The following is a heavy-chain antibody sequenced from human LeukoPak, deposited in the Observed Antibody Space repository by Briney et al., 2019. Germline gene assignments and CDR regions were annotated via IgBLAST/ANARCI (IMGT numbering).Heavy chain of an antibody. CDR2: INPSGST. Sequence: SETLSLTCAVYGGSFSGYHWTWIRQSPGKGLEWIGDINPSGSTYYNPSLKSRLTISVDTSKNQFSLKLRSVTAADTAVYYCARGRHDITMIVVVMTSVSYYLDVWGKGTTVTIS. J-gene: IGHJ6*03. V-gene: IGHV4-34*01. CDR3: ARGRHDITMIVVVMTSVSYYLDV. D-gene: IGHD3-22*01. CDR1: GGSFSGYH.